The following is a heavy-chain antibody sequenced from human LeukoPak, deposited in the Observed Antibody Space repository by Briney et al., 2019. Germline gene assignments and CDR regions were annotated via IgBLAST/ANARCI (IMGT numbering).Heavy chain of an antibody. CDR2: INHSGST. CDR1: GGSFSGYY. J-gene: IGHJ4*02. Sequence: SETLSLTCAVYGGSFSGYYWSWIRQPPGKGLEWIGEINHSGSTNYNPSLKSRVTISVDTSKNQFSLKLSSVTAADTAVYYCARFPLFYDFWSGPPTYFDYWGQGTLVTVSS. D-gene: IGHD3-3*01. V-gene: IGHV4-34*01. CDR3: ARFPLFYDFWSGPPTYFDY.